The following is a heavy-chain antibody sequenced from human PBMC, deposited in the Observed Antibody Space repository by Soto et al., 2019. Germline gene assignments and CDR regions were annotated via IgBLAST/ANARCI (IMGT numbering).Heavy chain of an antibody. CDR3: ASRLVEGGMDV. CDR2: IYPGDSDT. Sequence: GAALKISGKGSGYSFISYGVGSVSQMPGKGLEWMGIIYPGDSDTRYSPSFQGQVTISADKSISTAYLQWSSLKASDTAMYYCASRLVEGGMDVWGQGTTVTVSS. D-gene: IGHD2-2*01. V-gene: IGHV5-51*01. J-gene: IGHJ6*02. CDR1: GYSFISYG.